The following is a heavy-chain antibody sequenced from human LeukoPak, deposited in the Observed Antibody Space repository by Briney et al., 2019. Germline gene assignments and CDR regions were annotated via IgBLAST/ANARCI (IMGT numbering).Heavy chain of an antibody. J-gene: IGHJ5*02. CDR1: GGSISGYY. V-gene: IGHV4-59*01. D-gene: IGHD6-13*01. CDR3: ARGCSAGTPHNWFDP. CDR2: IYYSGST. Sequence: SETLSLTCTVSGGSISGYYWSWIRQPPGKVLEWIGYIYYSGSTSYNPSLKSRVTISVDTSKNQFSLKLSSVTAADTAVYYCARGCSAGTPHNWFDPWGQGTLVTVSS.